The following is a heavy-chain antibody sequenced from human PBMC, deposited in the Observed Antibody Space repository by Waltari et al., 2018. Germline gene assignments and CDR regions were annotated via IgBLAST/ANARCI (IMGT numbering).Heavy chain of an antibody. J-gene: IGHJ4*02. D-gene: IGHD2-21*01. CDR2: IYPGDSDT. Sequence: VQLVQSGAEVKKPGESLKISCKGSGYSFTSYWIGWVRQMPGKGLEWMGIIYPGDSDTRYSPSFQGQVTISADKSISTAYLQWSSLKASDTAMYYCVRRSYCGGDCYAIDYWGQGTLVTVSS. V-gene: IGHV5-51*03. CDR1: GYSFTSYW. CDR3: VRRSYCGGDCYAIDY.